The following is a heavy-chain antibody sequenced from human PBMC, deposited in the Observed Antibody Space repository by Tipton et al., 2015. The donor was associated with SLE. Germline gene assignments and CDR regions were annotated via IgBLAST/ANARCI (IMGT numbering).Heavy chain of an antibody. D-gene: IGHD5/OR15-5a*01. CDR1: GGSFSGYY. J-gene: IGHJ6*03. CDR2: INHSGST. V-gene: IGHV4-34*01. CDR3: ARDGLGWGYYYYMDV. Sequence: TLSLTCAVYGGSFSGYYWSWIRQPPGKGLEWIGEINHSGSTNYNPSLKSRVTISVDTSKNQFSLKLSSVTAADTALYYRARDGLGWGYYYYMDVWGTGTTVTVSS.